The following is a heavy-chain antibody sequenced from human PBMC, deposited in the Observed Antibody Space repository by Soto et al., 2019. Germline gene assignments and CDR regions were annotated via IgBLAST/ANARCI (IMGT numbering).Heavy chain of an antibody. J-gene: IGHJ6*02. CDR3: AGGAPGVSYYYYGMDV. D-gene: IGHD3-10*01. V-gene: IGHV3-21*01. Sequence: GGSLRLSCAASGFTFSSYSMNWVRQAPGKGLEWVSSISSSSSYIYYADSVKGRFTISRDNAKNSLYLQMNSLRAEDTAVYYCAGGAPGVSYYYYGMDVWGQGTTVTVSS. CDR1: GFTFSSYS. CDR2: ISSSSSYI.